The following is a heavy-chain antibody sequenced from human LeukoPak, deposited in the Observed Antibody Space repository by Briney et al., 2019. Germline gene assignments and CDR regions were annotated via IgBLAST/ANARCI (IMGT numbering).Heavy chain of an antibody. D-gene: IGHD6-13*01. Sequence: ASVKVSCKASGGTFSSYAISWVRQAPGQGLEWMGWINPNSGGTNYAQKFQGRVTMTRDTSISTAYMELSRLRSDDTAVYYCARGPYSSSFDYWGQGTLVTVSS. CDR3: ARGPYSSSFDY. V-gene: IGHV1-2*02. CDR2: INPNSGGT. CDR1: GGTFSSYA. J-gene: IGHJ4*02.